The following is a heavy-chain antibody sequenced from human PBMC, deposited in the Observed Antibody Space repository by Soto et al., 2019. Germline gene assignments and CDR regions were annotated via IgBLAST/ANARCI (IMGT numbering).Heavy chain of an antibody. V-gene: IGHV3-23*01. CDR2: ISGSGGST. Sequence: EVQLLESGGGLVQPGGSLRLSCAASGFTFSSYAMSWVRQAPGKGLESVSAISGSGGSTYYADSVKGRFTISRDNSKNTLYLQMNSLRAEDTAVYYCARSIAAAGTNDYWGQGTLVTVSS. J-gene: IGHJ4*02. D-gene: IGHD6-13*01. CDR1: GFTFSSYA. CDR3: ARSIAAAGTNDY.